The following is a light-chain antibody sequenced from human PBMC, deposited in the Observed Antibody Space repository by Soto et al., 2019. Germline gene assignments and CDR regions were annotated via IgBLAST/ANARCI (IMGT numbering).Light chain of an antibody. CDR3: QQYGSSPLT. Sequence: ESVLTQSPGTLSLSRGEGATLSCRASQSVSSSYLAWYQQKPGQAPRLLIYGASSRATGIPDRFSGSGSGTDFTLTISRLEPEDFAVYYCQQYGSSPLTFGGGTKV. CDR2: GAS. CDR1: QSVSSSY. J-gene: IGKJ4*02. V-gene: IGKV3-20*01.